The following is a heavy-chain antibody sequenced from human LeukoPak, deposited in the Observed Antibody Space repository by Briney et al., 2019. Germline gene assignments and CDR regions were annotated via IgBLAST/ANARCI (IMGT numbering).Heavy chain of an antibody. J-gene: IGHJ6*02. V-gene: IGHV4-59*08. Sequence: SETLSLTCIVSGGSINSYYWSWIRQPPGKGLEWIGHINYIGGTKYHPSLKSRVTISVGTPKNQFSLKLSSVTAADTAVYYCARYYYDSSGYSHGMDVWGQGTTVTVSS. CDR3: ARYYYDSSGYSHGMDV. D-gene: IGHD3-22*01. CDR1: GGSINSYY. CDR2: INYIGGT.